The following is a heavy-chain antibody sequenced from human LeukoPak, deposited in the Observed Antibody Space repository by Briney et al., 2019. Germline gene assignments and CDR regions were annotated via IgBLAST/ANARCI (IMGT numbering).Heavy chain of an antibody. CDR2: INSDGSST. V-gene: IGHV3-74*01. D-gene: IGHD3-3*01. CDR1: GFTFSSYW. CDR3: ARATTYDFWSGYLYYFDY. J-gene: IGHJ4*02. Sequence: GGSLRLSCAASGFTFSSYWMHWVRHAPGKGLVWVSRINSDGSSTSYADSVKGRFTISRDNAKNTLYLQMNSLRAEDTAVYYCARATTYDFWSGYLYYFDYWGQGTLVTVSS.